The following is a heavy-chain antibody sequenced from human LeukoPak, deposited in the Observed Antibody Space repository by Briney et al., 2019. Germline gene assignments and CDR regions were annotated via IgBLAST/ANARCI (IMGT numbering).Heavy chain of an antibody. CDR1: GFTFNAYW. CDR2: TNRDGSAT. V-gene: IGHV3-74*01. Sequence: GGSLRLSCAASGFTFNAYWMHWVRQVPGKGLVWVSRTNRDGSATSYAESVKGRFTISRDNAENTVYLQMNSLRAEDTGVYYCVRELTYWGQGTLVTVSS. D-gene: IGHD1-7*01. J-gene: IGHJ4*02. CDR3: VRELTY.